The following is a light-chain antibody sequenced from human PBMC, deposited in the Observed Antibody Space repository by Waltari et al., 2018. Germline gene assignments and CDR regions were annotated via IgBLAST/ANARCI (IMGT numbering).Light chain of an antibody. CDR3: SSQSSNNIVL. CDR2: DVS. CDR1: SRDVGSYNL. J-gene: IGLJ3*02. Sequence: QSALTLPASVSGSPGQSVTISCTVSSRDVGSYNLISWYQDHPGQGPKVIIHDVSDRPSGVSARFSGSKSGNTASLTISGLQAEDEADYYCSSQSSNNIVLFGGGTKVTVL. V-gene: IGLV2-14*03.